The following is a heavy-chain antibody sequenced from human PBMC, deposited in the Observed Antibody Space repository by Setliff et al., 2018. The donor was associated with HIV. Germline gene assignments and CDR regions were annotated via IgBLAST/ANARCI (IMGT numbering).Heavy chain of an antibody. CDR1: GRSISNYY. V-gene: IGHV4-39*01. J-gene: IGHJ4*02. CDR2: IYYTGTT. CDR3: AKPYYDISGYYFYYFDY. Sequence: SETLSLTCTVSGRSISNYYWRWIGQPPGKGLEWIGTIYYTGTTYYNPSLQSRVTLSVDTSKNQFSLKLSSVTAADTAFYYCAKPYYDISGYYFYYFDYWGQGTLVTVSS. D-gene: IGHD3-22*01.